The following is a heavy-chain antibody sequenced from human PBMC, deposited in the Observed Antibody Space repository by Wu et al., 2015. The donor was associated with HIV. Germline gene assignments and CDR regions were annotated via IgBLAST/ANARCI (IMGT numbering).Heavy chain of an antibody. Sequence: QVQLQQWGAGLLKPSETLSLTCGVSGDSIGSGGYYWNWIRQPPGKGLEWIGYIYYSGITYFNPSLSSRVSMTVDTSKNQFSLKLTSMTGADTAVYFCARAATVTTGFDFWGQGKLVAVSS. CDR2: IYYSGIT. V-gene: IGHV4-30-4*08. CDR1: GDSIGSGGYY. J-gene: IGHJ4*02. CDR3: ARAATVTTGFDF. D-gene: IGHD4-17*01.